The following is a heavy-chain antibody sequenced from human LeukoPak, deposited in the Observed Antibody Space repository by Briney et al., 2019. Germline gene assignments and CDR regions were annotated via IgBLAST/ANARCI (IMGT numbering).Heavy chain of an antibody. V-gene: IGHV3-48*04. CDR3: ASGDPARLGITGTTWGY. Sequence: PGGSLRLSCAASGFTFSSYSMNWVRQAPGKGLEWVSYISSSSTIYYADSVKGRFTISRDNAKNSLYLQMNSLRAEDTAVYYCASGDPARLGITGTTWGYWGQGTLVTVSS. CDR2: ISSSSTI. CDR1: GFTFSSYS. J-gene: IGHJ4*02. D-gene: IGHD1-20*01.